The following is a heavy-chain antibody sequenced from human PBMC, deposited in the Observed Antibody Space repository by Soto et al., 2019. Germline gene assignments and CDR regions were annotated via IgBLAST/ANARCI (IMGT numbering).Heavy chain of an antibody. Sequence: QVQLQESGPGLVKPSQTLSLTCTVSGGSISSGGYYWSWIRQHPGKGLEWIGYIYNGGSTNYNPSLKSRVTISLDTSKNQFSLKLNSVTAADTAVYYCARDRYTRGWYYFDPWGRGTLVTVSS. V-gene: IGHV4-31*03. CDR2: IYNGGST. CDR3: ARDRYTRGWYYFDP. D-gene: IGHD6-19*01. CDR1: GGSISSGGYY. J-gene: IGHJ5*02.